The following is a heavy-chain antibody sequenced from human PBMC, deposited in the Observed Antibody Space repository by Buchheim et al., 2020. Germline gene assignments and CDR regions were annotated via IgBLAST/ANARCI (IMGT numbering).Heavy chain of an antibody. V-gene: IGHV3-30*18. CDR2: ISYDGSNK. D-gene: IGHD6-19*01. CDR3: AKKMVRQWLETNCLDY. Sequence: QVQLVESGGGVVQPGRSLRLSCAASGFTFSSYGMHWVRQAPGKGLEWVAVISYDGSNKYYADSVKGRFTISRDNSKNTLYLQMNSLRAEDTAVYYCAKKMVRQWLETNCLDYWGQGTL. CDR1: GFTFSSYG. J-gene: IGHJ4*02.